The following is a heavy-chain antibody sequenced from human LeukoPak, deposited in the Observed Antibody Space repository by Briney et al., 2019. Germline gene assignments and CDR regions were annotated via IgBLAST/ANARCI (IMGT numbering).Heavy chain of an antibody. D-gene: IGHD6-13*01. J-gene: IGHJ6*02. CDR1: GDSVSSNSAA. Sequence: SQTLSLTCAISGDSVSSNSAAWNWIRHSPSRGLEWLGRTYYRSKWYNDYAVSVKSRITINPDTSKNQFSLQLNSVTPEDTAVYYCARDQAAAGKGNYYGMDVWGQGTTVTVSS. CDR3: ARDQAAAGKGNYYGMDV. CDR2: TYYRSKWYN. V-gene: IGHV6-1*01.